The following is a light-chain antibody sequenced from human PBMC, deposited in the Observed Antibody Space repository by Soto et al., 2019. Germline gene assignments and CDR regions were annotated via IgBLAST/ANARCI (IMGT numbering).Light chain of an antibody. CDR1: QNISRS. Sequence: EIVMTQSPLTLSVYPGERATLSCRASQNISRSLAWYQQKPGQAPRLLIYGASNRATGIPDRFSGSGSGTDFTLTISRLEPEDFAVYYCQQYGSSGTFGQGTKVDIK. CDR2: GAS. CDR3: QQYGSSGT. V-gene: IGKV3-20*01. J-gene: IGKJ1*01.